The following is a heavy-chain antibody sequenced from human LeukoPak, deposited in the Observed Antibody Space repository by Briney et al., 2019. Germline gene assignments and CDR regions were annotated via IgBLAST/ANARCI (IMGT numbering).Heavy chain of an antibody. CDR2: IFHSGNS. J-gene: IGHJ4*02. CDR3: ARVTYVDDMLYQYFDY. D-gene: IGHD3-10*02. Sequence: SETLSLTCAVSSYSISSGSYWGWIRQSPGKGLEWVGSIFHSGNSYYNPSLKSRLTMSVDTSKNQFSLKLTSVTAADTALHYCARVTYVDDMLYQYFDYWGQGIPVTVSS. CDR1: SYSISSGSY. V-gene: IGHV4-38-2*01.